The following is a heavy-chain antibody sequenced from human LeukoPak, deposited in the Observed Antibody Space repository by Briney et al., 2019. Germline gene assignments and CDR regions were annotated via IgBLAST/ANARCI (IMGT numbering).Heavy chain of an antibody. D-gene: IGHD2-15*01. V-gene: IGHV1-2*02. Sequence: ASVKVSCKASGYTFTSYYMHWVRQAPGQGLEWMGWINPNSGGTNYAQKFQGRVTMTRDTSISTAYMELSRLRSDDTAVYYCAREGYCSGGSCYSILAYWGQGTLVTVSS. CDR2: INPNSGGT. CDR1: GYTFTSYY. CDR3: AREGYCSGGSCYSILAY. J-gene: IGHJ4*02.